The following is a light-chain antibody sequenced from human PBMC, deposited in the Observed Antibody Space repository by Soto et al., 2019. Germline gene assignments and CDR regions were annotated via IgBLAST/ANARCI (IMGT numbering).Light chain of an antibody. J-gene: IGKJ3*01. CDR2: GAS. Sequence: EIVMTQSPATLSVSPGEMATLSCRSSQRVSSDLAWYQQIPGQAPRLLIYGASTRATGIPARFSGSGSGTEFTLTISSLQSEDIGIYYCQQYDSWPYTFGPGSKVHFK. CDR3: QQYDSWPYT. CDR1: QRVSSD. V-gene: IGKV3-15*01.